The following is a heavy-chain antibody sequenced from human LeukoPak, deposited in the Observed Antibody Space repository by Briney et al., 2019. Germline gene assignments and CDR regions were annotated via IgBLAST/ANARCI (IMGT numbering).Heavy chain of an antibody. CDR2: IWSDGTNR. J-gene: IGHJ4*02. CDR3: ARDAQRGFDYSNSLQY. V-gene: IGHV3-33*01. D-gene: IGHD4-11*01. CDR1: GFIFSHYA. Sequence: GGSLGLSCAASGFIFSHYALHWVRQAPGKGLEWVAVIWSDGTNRYYGDSVKGRFSISRDDSQKRVFLQMNNLRADDTAVYYCARDAQRGFDYSNSLQYWGQGALVTVSS.